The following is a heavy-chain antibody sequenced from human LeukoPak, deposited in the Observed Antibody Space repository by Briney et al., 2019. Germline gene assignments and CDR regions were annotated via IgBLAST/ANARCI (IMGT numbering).Heavy chain of an antibody. Sequence: GESLKISCKASGYNFPGDWIGWVRHVSGRGLEWMGIIYPQDSDTRYSPSFQGQVTISADKSISTAYLQWSSLKASDTAMYYCARHLSTAMTDAFDTWGQGTMVTVSS. D-gene: IGHD5-18*01. J-gene: IGHJ3*02. CDR2: IYPQDSDT. V-gene: IGHV5-51*01. CDR1: GYNFPGDW. CDR3: ARHLSTAMTDAFDT.